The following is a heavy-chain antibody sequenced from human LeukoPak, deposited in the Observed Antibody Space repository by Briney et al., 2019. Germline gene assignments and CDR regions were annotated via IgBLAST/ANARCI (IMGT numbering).Heavy chain of an antibody. Sequence: GALRLSCGASGFTFSSYWMSWVRQAPGKGLEWVADIKEDGSEKYYVDSVKGRFTISRDNAKNSLYLQMNSLRAEDTAVYYCALNPDYYGSGSFDYWGQGTLVTVSS. D-gene: IGHD3-10*01. CDR1: GFTFSSYW. V-gene: IGHV3-7*01. J-gene: IGHJ4*02. CDR3: ALNPDYYGSGSFDY. CDR2: IKEDGSEK.